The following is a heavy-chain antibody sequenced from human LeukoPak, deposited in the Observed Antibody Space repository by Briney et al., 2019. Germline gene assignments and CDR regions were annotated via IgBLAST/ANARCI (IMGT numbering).Heavy chain of an antibody. CDR2: IKSKTDGRTT. J-gene: IGHJ4*02. D-gene: IGHD3-3*01. Sequence: PGGSLRLSCAASGFTFSNAWMSWVRQAPGKGLEWVGRIKSKTDGRTTDYAAPVKGRFTISRDDSKNTLYLQMNSLKTEDTAVYYCTTDISLRFLEWLLWGFDYWGQGTLVTVSS. CDR1: GFTFSNAW. V-gene: IGHV3-15*01. CDR3: TTDISLRFLEWLLWGFDY.